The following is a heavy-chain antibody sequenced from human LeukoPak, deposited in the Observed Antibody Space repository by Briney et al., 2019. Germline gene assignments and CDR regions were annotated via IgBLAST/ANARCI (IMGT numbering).Heavy chain of an antibody. CDR2: ISAYNGNT. J-gene: IGHJ4*02. CDR1: GYTFTSYG. CDR3: ARDRSDYYDGSGYYPPIDY. D-gene: IGHD3-22*01. V-gene: IGHV1-18*01. Sequence: ASVRVSCKASGYTFTSYGISWVRQAPGQGLEWMGWISAYNGNTNYAQKLQGRLTMTTDTSTSTAHMEVRSLRSDDTAVYYCARDRSDYYDGSGYYPPIDYWGQGTLVTVSS.